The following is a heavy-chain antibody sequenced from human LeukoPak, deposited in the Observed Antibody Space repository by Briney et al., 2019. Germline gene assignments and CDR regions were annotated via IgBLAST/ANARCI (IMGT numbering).Heavy chain of an antibody. CDR2: INPSGGTT. V-gene: IGHV1-46*04. D-gene: IGHD1-26*01. J-gene: IGHJ4*02. Sequence: GASVKVSCKASGYTFTTYYMHWVRQAPGQGLEWVGVINPSGGTTTYAQKLQGRVTMTRDTSTSTVYMELSSLRIEDTAVYYCSRDLGGSYNDYWGQGIMVTVSS. CDR1: GYTFTTYY. CDR3: SRDLGGSYNDY.